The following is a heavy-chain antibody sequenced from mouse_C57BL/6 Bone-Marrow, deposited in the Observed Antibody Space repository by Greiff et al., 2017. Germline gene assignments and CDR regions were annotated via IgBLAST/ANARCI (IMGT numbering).Heavy chain of an antibody. CDR1: GYSITSGYY. V-gene: IGHV3-6*01. D-gene: IGHD1-1*01. CDR3: ARAGGSTVVAPFAY. J-gene: IGHJ3*01. CDR2: ISYDGSN. Sequence: VQLKESGPGLVKPSQSLSLTCSVTGYSITSGYYWNWIRQFPGNKLEWMGYISYDGSNNYNPSLKNRISITRDTSKNQFFLKLNSVTTEDTATYYCARAGGSTVVAPFAYGGQGTLVTVSA.